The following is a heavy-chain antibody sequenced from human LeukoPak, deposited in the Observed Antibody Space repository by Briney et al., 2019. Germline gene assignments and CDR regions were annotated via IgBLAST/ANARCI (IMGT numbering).Heavy chain of an antibody. CDR2: ISYDGSNK. V-gene: IGHV3-30*18. D-gene: IGHD3-22*01. J-gene: IGHJ4*02. CDR3: AKGFSSGYFQFDY. CDR1: GFTFSSYW. Sequence: GGSLRLSCAASGFTFSSYWMHWVRQAPGKGLEWVAVISYDGSNKYYADSVKGRFTISRDNSKNTLYLQMNSLRAEDTAVYYCAKGFSSGYFQFDYWGQGTLVTVSS.